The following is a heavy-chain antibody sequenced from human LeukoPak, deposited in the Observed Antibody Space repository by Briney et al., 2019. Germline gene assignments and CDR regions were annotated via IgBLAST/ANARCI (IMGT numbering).Heavy chain of an antibody. V-gene: IGHV1-2*02. CDR3: ARGPSDIVATIPLGFMDV. Sequence: ASVKVSCKASGYTFTGYYVHWVRQAPGQGLEWMGWINPNSGGTNYAQKFQGRVTMTRDTSISTAYMELSRLRSDDTAVYYCARGPSDIVATIPLGFMDVWGKGTTVTVSS. CDR1: GYTFTGYY. J-gene: IGHJ6*03. CDR2: INPNSGGT. D-gene: IGHD5-12*01.